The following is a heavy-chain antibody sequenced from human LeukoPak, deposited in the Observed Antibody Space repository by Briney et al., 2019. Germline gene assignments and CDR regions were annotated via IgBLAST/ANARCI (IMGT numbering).Heavy chain of an antibody. J-gene: IGHJ4*02. CDR3: ARVGLYGSGTLDY. V-gene: IGHV1-69*05. Sequence: SVKVSCKASGYTFTSYAISWVRQAPGQGLEWMGRIIPIFGTANYAQKFQGRVTITTDESTSTAYMELSSLRSEDTAVYYCARVGLYGSGTLDYWGQGTLVTVSS. CDR2: IIPIFGTA. D-gene: IGHD3-10*01. CDR1: GYTFTSYA.